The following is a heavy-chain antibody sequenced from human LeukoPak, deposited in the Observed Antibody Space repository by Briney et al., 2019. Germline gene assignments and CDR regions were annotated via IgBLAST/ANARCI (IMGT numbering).Heavy chain of an antibody. CDR1: GGSFSGYY. CDR3: ARVGSKWLVKYNWFDP. V-gene: IGHV4-34*01. Sequence: TASETLSLTCAVYGGSFSGYYWSWIRQPPGKGLEWIGEINHSGSTNYNPSLKSRVTISVDTSKNQFSLKLSSVTAADTAVYYCARVGSKWLVKYNWFDPWGQGTLVTVSS. J-gene: IGHJ5*02. D-gene: IGHD6-19*01. CDR2: INHSGST.